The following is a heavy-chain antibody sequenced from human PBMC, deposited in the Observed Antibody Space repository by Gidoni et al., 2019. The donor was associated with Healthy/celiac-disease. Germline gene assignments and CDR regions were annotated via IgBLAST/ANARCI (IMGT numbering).Heavy chain of an antibody. CDR2: IDWDDDK. D-gene: IGHD2-15*01. V-gene: IGHV2-70*15. CDR1: GFSLSPSGMC. CDR3: ARVLGSCSGGSCPHYFDY. Sequence: QVTLRESGPALVKSTQTLTLTCTFSGFSLSPSGMCVSWIRQPPGKALEWLARIDWDDDKYFNTSLKTRLTISKDTAKNRVVLIITNMDPVDTATYYCARVLGSCSGGSCPHYFDYWGQGTLVTVSS. J-gene: IGHJ4*02.